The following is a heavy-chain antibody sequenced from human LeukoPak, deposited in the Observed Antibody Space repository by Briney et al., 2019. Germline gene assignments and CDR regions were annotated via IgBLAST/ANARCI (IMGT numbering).Heavy chain of an antibody. CDR2: INHSGST. D-gene: IGHD4-17*01. Sequence: PSETLSLTCDVYGGSFSGYYWTWIRQPPGKGLEWIGEINHSGSTNYNPSLKSRVTISVDTSKNQFSLKLSSVTAADTAVYFCARGPYANDYWGQGTLVIVSS. V-gene: IGHV4-34*01. J-gene: IGHJ4*02. CDR3: ARGPYANDY. CDR1: GGSFSGYY.